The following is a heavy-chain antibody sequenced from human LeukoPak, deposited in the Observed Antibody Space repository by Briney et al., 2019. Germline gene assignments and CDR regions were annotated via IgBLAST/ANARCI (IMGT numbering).Heavy chain of an antibody. V-gene: IGHV1-69*13. J-gene: IGHJ5*02. CDR1: GGTFSSYA. CDR2: IIPIFGTA. Sequence: SVKVSCKASGGTFSSYAISWVRQAPGQGLEWMGGIIPIFGTANYAQKFQGRVTITADESTSTAYMGLSSLRSEDAAVYYCAREEESQDWFDPWGQGTLVTVSS. CDR3: AREEESQDWFDP.